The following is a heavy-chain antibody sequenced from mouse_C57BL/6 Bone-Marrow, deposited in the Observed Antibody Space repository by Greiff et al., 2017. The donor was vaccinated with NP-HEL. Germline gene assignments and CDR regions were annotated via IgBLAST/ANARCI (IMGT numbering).Heavy chain of an antibody. CDR1: GYTFTSYT. CDR3: AKSRDCYSFDY. V-gene: IGHV1-4*01. J-gene: IGHJ2*01. Sequence: VQRVEPGAELARPGASVKLSCKASGYTFTSYTMHWVKQRPGQGLEWIGYINPSSGYTKYNQKFKDKATLTADKSSSTAYMQLRSLTSDVSSVYYLAKSRDCYSFDYWGQGTTLTVSS. CDR2: INPSSGYT.